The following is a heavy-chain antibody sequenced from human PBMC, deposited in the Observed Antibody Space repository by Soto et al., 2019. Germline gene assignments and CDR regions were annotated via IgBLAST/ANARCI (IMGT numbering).Heavy chain of an antibody. D-gene: IGHD4-17*01. V-gene: IGHV3-23*01. J-gene: IGHJ4*02. Sequence: GGSLRLSSTASGCTFSSYAVSWVRQAPGKGLEWVSAISGSGGSTYYADSVKGRFTISRDNSKNTLYLQMNSLRAEDTAVYYCAKDLGTVTVFDYWGQGTLVTVSS. CDR2: ISGSGGST. CDR3: AKDLGTVTVFDY. CDR1: GCTFSSYA.